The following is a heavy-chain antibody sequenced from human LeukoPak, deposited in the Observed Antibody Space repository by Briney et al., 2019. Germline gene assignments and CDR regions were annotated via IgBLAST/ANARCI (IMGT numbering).Heavy chain of an antibody. CDR2: ISSSSTYI. D-gene: IGHD3-3*01. V-gene: IGHV3-21*01. CDR3: ARDSNSEWPIDY. Sequence: PGGSLRLSCAALGFTFSSYSMNWVRQAPGKGLGWVSSISSSSTYIYYAGSVKGRFTISRNNAKNSLYLQMNSLRAEDTAVYYCARDSNSEWPIDYWGQGTLVTVSS. CDR1: GFTFSSYS. J-gene: IGHJ4*02.